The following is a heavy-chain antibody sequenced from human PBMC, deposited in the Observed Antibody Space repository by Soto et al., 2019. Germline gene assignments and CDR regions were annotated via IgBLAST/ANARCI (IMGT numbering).Heavy chain of an antibody. J-gene: IGHJ4*02. CDR1: GFTFSSYA. D-gene: IGHD6-19*01. CDR3: ARPYSSGWYGDLDY. V-gene: IGHV3-30-3*01. Sequence: GGSLRLSCTASGFTFSSYAMHGVRQAPGKGLEWVAVISYDGSNKYYADSVKGRFTISRDNSKNTMYLQMNSLRVEDTAVYYCARPYSSGWYGDLDYWGQGTLVTV. CDR2: ISYDGSNK.